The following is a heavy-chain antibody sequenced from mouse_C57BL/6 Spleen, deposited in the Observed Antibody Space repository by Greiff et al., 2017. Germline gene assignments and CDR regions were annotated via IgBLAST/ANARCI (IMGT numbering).Heavy chain of an antibody. CDR1: GFTFSDYG. D-gene: IGHD2-10*01. CDR3: ARPTYYGNYEYAMDY. J-gene: IGHJ4*01. CDR2: SSSGSRTI. Sequence: EVQGVESGGGLVKPGGSLKLSCAASGFTFSDYGMHWVRQAPEKGLEWVAYSSSGSRTIYYADTVKGRFTISRDNAKNTLFLQMTSLRSEDTAMYYCARPTYYGNYEYAMDYWGQGTSVTVSS. V-gene: IGHV5-17*01.